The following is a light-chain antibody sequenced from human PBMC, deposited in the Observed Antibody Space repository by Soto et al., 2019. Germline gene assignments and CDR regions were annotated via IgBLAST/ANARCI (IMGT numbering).Light chain of an antibody. J-gene: IGKJ5*01. V-gene: IGKV1-39*01. CDR1: QSISSY. CDR3: QQSYSTSIT. Sequence: DIQMTQSPSSLSASVGDRATITCRASQSISSYLNWYQQKPGKAPKLLIYAASSLQSGVPSRFSGSGSGTDFTLTISSLQPEDFATYYCQQSYSTSITFGQGTRLEIK. CDR2: AAS.